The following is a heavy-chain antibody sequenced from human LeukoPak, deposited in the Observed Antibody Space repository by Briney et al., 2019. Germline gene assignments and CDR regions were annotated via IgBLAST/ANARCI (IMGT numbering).Heavy chain of an antibody. J-gene: IGHJ4*02. CDR1: GFTFSSYW. V-gene: IGHV3-7*03. D-gene: IGHD3-10*02. Sequence: GGSLRLSCAASGFTFSSYWMSWVRQAPGKGLEWVANIKQDGSEKYYVDSVKGRSTISRDNAKNSLYLQMNSLRADDTAVYYCARCSSRRSASDYWGQGTLVTVSS. CDR2: IKQDGSEK. CDR3: ARCSSRRSASDY.